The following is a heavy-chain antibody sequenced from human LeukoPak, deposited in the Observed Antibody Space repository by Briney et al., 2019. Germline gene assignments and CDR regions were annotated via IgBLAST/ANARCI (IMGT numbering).Heavy chain of an antibody. CDR1: IDSFSNYH. CDR2: VNESGGT. J-gene: IGHJ4*02. V-gene: IGHV4-34*01. Sequence: SETLSLTCAVYIDSFSNYHWNWIRQTPAKGMEWIGEVNESGGTNISPSLRSRVILSVDTSKNQFSLKLNSVTAADTAVYYCATYKYDYVWGNQHFDYWGQGTLVTVSS. CDR3: ATYKYDYVWGNQHFDY. D-gene: IGHD3-16*01.